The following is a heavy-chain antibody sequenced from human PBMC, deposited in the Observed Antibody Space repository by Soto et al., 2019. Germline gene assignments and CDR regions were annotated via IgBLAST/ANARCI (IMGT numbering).Heavy chain of an antibody. CDR3: ALSGRLVNGIPNYAFDI. CDR2: IEWDDDK. V-gene: IGHV2-70*04. CDR1: GFSLSTRGMR. Sequence: QAITRTCCSSGFSLSTRGMRLNWIRQPPGNALEWLARIEWDDDKFYNASLNTRVTISKDSSKNQVVLTMTNMDPVDTATYYCALSGRLVNGIPNYAFDIRGQGPMVTVS. J-gene: IGHJ3*02. D-gene: IGHD2-21*01.